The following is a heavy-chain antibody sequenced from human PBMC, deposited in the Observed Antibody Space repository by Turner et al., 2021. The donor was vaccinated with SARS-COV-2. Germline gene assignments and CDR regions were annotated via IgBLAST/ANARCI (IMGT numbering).Heavy chain of an antibody. D-gene: IGHD2-8*02. J-gene: IGHJ4*02. CDR1: GYTFTIFY. Sequence: QVQLVQSGARVPTPGASVNVSCKASGYTFTIFYMHGVRRAPGQGMEWVGIINPSGGSTNYAHKFQGRVTMTRYTATSTVYMELSSLRSEDTAVYYCASSLPAPGGVPGRLNYWGQGALVTVSS. V-gene: IGHV1-46*01. CDR2: INPSGGST. CDR3: ASSLPAPGGVPGRLNY.